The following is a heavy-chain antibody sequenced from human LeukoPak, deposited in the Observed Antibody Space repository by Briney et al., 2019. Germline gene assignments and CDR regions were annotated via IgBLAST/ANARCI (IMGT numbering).Heavy chain of an antibody. D-gene: IGHD1-26*01. CDR3: ARASGRYSDAFDI. J-gene: IGHJ3*02. CDR2: IDPNSGGT. Sequence: ASVKVSCKASGYTFTGYYMHWVRQAPGQGLEWMGWIDPNSGGTNYAQNFQGRVTMTRDTSISTAYMELSRLRSDDTALYYCARASGRYSDAFDIWGQGTMVTVSS. CDR1: GYTFTGYY. V-gene: IGHV1-2*02.